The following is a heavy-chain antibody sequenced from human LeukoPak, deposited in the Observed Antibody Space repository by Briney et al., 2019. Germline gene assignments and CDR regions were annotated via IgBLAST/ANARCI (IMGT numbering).Heavy chain of an antibody. CDR1: GFTFSSYA. D-gene: IGHD3-10*01. Sequence: GGSLRLSCAASGFTFSSYAMHWVRQAPGKGLEWVAVISYDGSNKYYADSVKGRFTISRDNSKNTLYLQMNSLRAEDTAVYYCARDRGYYYRGENYFDYWGQGTLVTVSS. J-gene: IGHJ4*02. CDR3: ARDRGYYYRGENYFDY. V-gene: IGHV3-30-3*01. CDR2: ISYDGSNK.